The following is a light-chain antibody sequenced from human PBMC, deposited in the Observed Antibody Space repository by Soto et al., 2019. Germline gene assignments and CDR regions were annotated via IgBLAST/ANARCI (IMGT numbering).Light chain of an antibody. CDR2: GHN. CDR3: QSYDSSLSGSYV. J-gene: IGLJ1*01. CDR1: SSNIGAGYD. V-gene: IGLV1-40*01. Sequence: QSVLTQPPSVSGAPGQRVTISCTGSSSNIGAGYDVHWYQQYPGTAPKLLIYGHNNRPSGVPDRFSGSKSGTSASLAITGLQAEDEADYYCQSYDSSLSGSYVFGTGTKVTVL.